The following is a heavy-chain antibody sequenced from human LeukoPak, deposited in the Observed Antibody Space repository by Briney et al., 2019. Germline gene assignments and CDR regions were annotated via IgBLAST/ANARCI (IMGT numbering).Heavy chain of an antibody. D-gene: IGHD2-2*01. Sequence: GASVKVSCKASAYTFTVHYTYWVRQAPGQGLEWMGWINPNSGDTNYAQKFQGRVTMTRDTSISTAYMDLNRLTSDDTAVYYCARRLTTSQDLDYWGQGTLVTVSS. V-gene: IGHV1-2*02. CDR1: AYTFTVHY. CDR3: ARRLTTSQDLDY. J-gene: IGHJ4*02. CDR2: INPNSGDT.